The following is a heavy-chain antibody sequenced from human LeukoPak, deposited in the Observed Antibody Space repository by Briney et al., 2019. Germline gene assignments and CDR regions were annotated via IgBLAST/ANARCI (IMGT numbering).Heavy chain of an antibody. CDR3: ARGQEGFGYNYFDY. Sequence: PWRSLRLSCAASGFSFSNYGMHWVRQAPGKGLEWVAVIWYDGSNEYYADSVKGRFTISRDNSKNTLFLQMSNLRAEDTAVYYCARGQEGFGYNYFDYWGQGTLVTVSS. V-gene: IGHV3-33*01. CDR1: GFSFSNYG. D-gene: IGHD3-10*01. CDR2: IWYDGSNE. J-gene: IGHJ4*02.